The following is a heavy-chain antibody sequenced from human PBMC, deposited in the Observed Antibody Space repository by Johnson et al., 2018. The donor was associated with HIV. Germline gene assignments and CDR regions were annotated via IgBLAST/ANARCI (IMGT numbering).Heavy chain of an antibody. J-gene: IGHJ3*02. Sequence: QVQLVESGGGVVQPGRSLRLSCAASGFTFSSYGMHWVRQAPGKGLEWVAVIWYDGSDKYYADSVKGRFTISRDNSRNTVYLQMNSLRAEDTAVYYCARVRPNPTVTTRGAAFDIWGQGTMVTVSS. CDR3: ARVRPNPTVTTRGAAFDI. CDR1: GFTFSSYG. CDR2: IWYDGSDK. V-gene: IGHV3-33*01. D-gene: IGHD4-17*01.